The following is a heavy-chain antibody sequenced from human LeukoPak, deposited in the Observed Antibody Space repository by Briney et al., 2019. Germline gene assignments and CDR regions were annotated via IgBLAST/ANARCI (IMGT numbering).Heavy chain of an antibody. CDR1: GYTFTGYY. CDR3: ARVPEGITGTFFDF. Sequence: ASVTVSCKASGYTFTGYYMHWVRQAPGQGLEWMGWINPNSGGTNYAQKFQGRVTMTRDTSISTAYMELSRLRSDDTAVYYCARVPEGITGTFFDFWGQGTLVTVSS. D-gene: IGHD1-7*01. J-gene: IGHJ4*02. V-gene: IGHV1-2*02. CDR2: INPNSGGT.